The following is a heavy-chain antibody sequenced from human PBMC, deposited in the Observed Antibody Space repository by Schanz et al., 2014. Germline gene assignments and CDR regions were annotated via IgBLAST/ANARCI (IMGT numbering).Heavy chain of an antibody. Sequence: EVQLVESGGGFVQPGGSLRLSCAASGFTFSSYAMSWVRQAPGKGLEWVSDISSGSSYANYADSVKGRFTISRDNAKNSLYLQMNSLRAGDTAVYYCARGTDWNLHYWGKGALVTVSS. D-gene: IGHD1-1*01. CDR2: ISSGSSYA. CDR1: GFTFSSYA. J-gene: IGHJ4*02. V-gene: IGHV3-21*05. CDR3: ARGTDWNLHY.